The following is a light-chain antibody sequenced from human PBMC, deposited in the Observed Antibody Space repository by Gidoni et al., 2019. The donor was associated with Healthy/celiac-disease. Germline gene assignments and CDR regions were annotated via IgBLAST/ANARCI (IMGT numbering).Light chain of an antibody. CDR3: SSYTSSSTPVV. CDR1: SSDVGGYNY. Sequence: QSALTQPASVSGSPGPSITISCTGTSSDVGGYNYVAWYQQHPGKAPKLMIYEVSNRPSGVSNRCSGSKSGNTASLTISGLQAEDEADYYCSSYTSSSTPVVFGGGTKLTVL. V-gene: IGLV2-14*01. J-gene: IGLJ2*01. CDR2: EVS.